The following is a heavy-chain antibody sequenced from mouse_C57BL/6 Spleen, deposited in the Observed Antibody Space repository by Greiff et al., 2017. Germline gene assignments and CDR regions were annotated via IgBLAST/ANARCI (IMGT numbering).Heavy chain of an antibody. CDR3: ARCDTERAMDY. Sequence: QVQLQQPGAELVKPGASVKLSCKASGYTFTSYWMQWVKQRPGQGLEWIGEIDPSDSYTNYNQKFKGKATLTVDTSSSTAYMQLSSLTSEDSAVYYCARCDTERAMDYWGQGTSVTVSS. CDR1: GYTFTSYW. V-gene: IGHV1-50*01. D-gene: IGHD5-1-1*01. J-gene: IGHJ4*01. CDR2: IDPSDSYT.